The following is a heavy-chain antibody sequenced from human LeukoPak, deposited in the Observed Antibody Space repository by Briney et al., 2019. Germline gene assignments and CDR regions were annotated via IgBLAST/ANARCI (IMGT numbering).Heavy chain of an antibody. J-gene: IGHJ4*02. CDR1: GDSISSSNW. CDR3: ARKSGTFDY. V-gene: IGHV4-4*02. CDR2: IYHSGST. Sequence: PSETLSLTCAVSGDSISSSNWWSWVRQPPGKGLEWIGEIYHSGSTNYNPSLKSRVTISVDKSKNQLSPKLSSVTAAETAVYYCARKSGTFDYWGQGNLVTVSS.